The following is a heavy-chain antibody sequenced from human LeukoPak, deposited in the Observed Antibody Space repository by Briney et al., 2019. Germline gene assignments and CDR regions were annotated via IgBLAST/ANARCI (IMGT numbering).Heavy chain of an antibody. D-gene: IGHD4-17*01. J-gene: IGHJ4*02. CDR2: VYYSGKT. CDR1: GGSINRYY. V-gene: IGHV4-59*08. CDR3: ARHIDDYGDANFDS. Sequence: SETLSLTCTVSGGSINRYYWSWIRQPPGKGLEWMGYVYYSGKTKYNPSLKSRVTISVDTSKNHIPLRLKSVTAADTAVYYCARHIDDYGDANFDSWGQGTLVTVSS.